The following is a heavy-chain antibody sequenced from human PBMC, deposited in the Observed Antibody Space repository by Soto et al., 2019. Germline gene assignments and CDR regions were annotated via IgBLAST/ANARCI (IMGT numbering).Heavy chain of an antibody. V-gene: IGHV5-10-1*01. J-gene: IGHJ6*02. D-gene: IGHD2-2*01. CDR1: GYSFTSYW. Sequence: PGESLKISCKGSGYSFTSYWISWVRQMPGKGLEWMGRIDPSDSYTNYSPSFQGHVTISADKSISTAYLQWSSLKASDTAMYYCASPAGMVPAAMLNYYYYYGMDVWGQGTTVTVSS. CDR3: ASPAGMVPAAMLNYYYYYGMDV. CDR2: IDPSDSYT.